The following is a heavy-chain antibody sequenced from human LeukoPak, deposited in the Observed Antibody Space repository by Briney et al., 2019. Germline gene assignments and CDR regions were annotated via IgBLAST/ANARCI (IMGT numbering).Heavy chain of an antibody. J-gene: IGHJ4*02. CDR1: GFTFSNYA. D-gene: IGHD2-2*01. CDR3: ARGYCSSTSCYPHY. Sequence: GGSLRLSCAASGFTFSNYAMGWVRQAPGKGLEWVSAISGTGDSTYYGDSVKGRFIISRDNSKNTLYLQMNSLRAEDTAVYYCARGYCSSTSCYPHYWGQGTLVTVSS. V-gene: IGHV3-23*01. CDR2: ISGTGDST.